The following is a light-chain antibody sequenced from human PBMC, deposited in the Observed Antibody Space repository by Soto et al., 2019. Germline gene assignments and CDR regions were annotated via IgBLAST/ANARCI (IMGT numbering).Light chain of an antibody. CDR3: STWDDSLSGII. V-gene: IGLV1-47*01. Sequence: QSVLTQPPSASGTPGQRVSISCSGSSSNIGRNYVYWYQKVPGMAPQLLVFRNDQRPYGVPDRFSGSKSGTSASLTISRLRSEDEADYFCSTWDDSLSGIIFGGGTKVTVL. CDR2: RND. CDR1: SSNIGRNY. J-gene: IGLJ2*01.